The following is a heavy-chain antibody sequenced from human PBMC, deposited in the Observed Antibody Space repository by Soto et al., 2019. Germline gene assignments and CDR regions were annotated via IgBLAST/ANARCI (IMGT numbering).Heavy chain of an antibody. CDR1: GYTFTNYW. Sequence: PGESLNISFTGSGYTFTNYWIGCVRQMPGKGLEWMGIIYPGDSDTKYNPSFQGQVTISADKSITTTYLRWTSLKASDTAIYYCAASIFYYGMDVWGQGTTVTVSS. CDR2: IYPGDSDT. CDR3: AASIFYYGMDV. V-gene: IGHV5-51*01. J-gene: IGHJ6*02.